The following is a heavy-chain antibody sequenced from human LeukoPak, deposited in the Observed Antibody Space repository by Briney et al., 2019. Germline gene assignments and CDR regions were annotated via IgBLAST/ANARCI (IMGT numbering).Heavy chain of an antibody. CDR2: IYYSGST. D-gene: IGHD3-16*02. Sequence: SETLSLTCAVYGGSFSGYYWSWIRQPPGKGLEWIGSIYYSGSTYYNPSLKSRVTISVDTSKNQFSLKLSSVTAADTAVYYCARHVDDYVWGSYRHPFDYWGQGTLVTVSS. V-gene: IGHV4-34*01. J-gene: IGHJ4*02. CDR1: GGSFSGYY. CDR3: ARHVDDYVWGSYRHPFDY.